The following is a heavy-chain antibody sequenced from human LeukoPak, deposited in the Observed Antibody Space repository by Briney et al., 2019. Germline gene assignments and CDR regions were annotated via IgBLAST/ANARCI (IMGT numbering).Heavy chain of an antibody. J-gene: IGHJ4*02. CDR1: GFTVSSNY. D-gene: IGHD6-19*01. CDR2: IYSGGST. Sequence: GGSLRLSCAASGFTVSSNYMAWVRQAPGKGLEWVSVIYSGGSTYYADTVKGRFTISRDNSKNTLYLQMNSLRAEDTAVYYCARDDVAVAGTDYWGQGTLVTVSS. CDR3: ARDDVAVAGTDY. V-gene: IGHV3-53*01.